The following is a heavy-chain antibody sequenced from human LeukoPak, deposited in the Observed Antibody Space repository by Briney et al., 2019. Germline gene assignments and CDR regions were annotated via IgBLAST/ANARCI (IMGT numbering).Heavy chain of an antibody. J-gene: IGHJ4*02. CDR3: ARAPAKRRSNYSYYFDY. CDR2: MNPNSGNT. D-gene: IGHD4-11*01. Sequence: ASVKVSCKASGYTFTSYDINWVRQATGQGLEWMGWMNPNSGNTGYAQKFQGRVTMTRNTSISTAYMELSSLRSEDTVVYYCARAPAKRRSNYSYYFDYWGQGTLVTVSS. CDR1: GYTFTSYD. V-gene: IGHV1-8*01.